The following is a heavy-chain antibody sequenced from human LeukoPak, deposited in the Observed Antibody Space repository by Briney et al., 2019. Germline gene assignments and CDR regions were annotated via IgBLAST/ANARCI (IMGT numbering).Heavy chain of an antibody. CDR2: ISSSSSYI. Sequence: GGSLRLSCAASGFTFSDYSMNWVRQAPGKGLERVSSISSSSSYIYYADSVKGRFTISRDNAKSSLYLQMNSLRAEDTAVYYCARGRGYCSDTSCYTSFDYWGQGTLVTVSS. CDR3: ARGRGYCSDTSCYTSFDY. V-gene: IGHV3-21*01. D-gene: IGHD2-2*02. CDR1: GFTFSDYS. J-gene: IGHJ4*02.